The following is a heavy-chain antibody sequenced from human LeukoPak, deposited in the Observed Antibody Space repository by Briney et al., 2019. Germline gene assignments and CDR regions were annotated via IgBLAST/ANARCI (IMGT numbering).Heavy chain of an antibody. D-gene: IGHD4/OR15-4a*01. CDR2: TYYRSKGYN. V-gene: IGHV6-1*01. CDR3: ARDLKVQDDAFDI. J-gene: IGHJ3*02. CDR1: GDSVSSNSAA. Sequence: SQTLSLTCAISGDSVSSNSAAWTWIRQSPSRGLEWLGRTYYRSKGYNDYAVSVKSRITINPDTSKNQFSLQLNSVTPEDTAVYYCARDLKVQDDAFDIWGQGTMVTVSS.